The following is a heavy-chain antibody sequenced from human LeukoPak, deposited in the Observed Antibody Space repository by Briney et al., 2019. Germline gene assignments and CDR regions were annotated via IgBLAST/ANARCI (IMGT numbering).Heavy chain of an antibody. V-gene: IGHV4-38-2*01. CDR3: ARYDARDSASTKFDY. CDR1: GYSLGKNYY. D-gene: IGHD3-3*01. J-gene: IGHJ4*02. Sequence: SGTRSLTCAVSGYSLGKNYYWGWIRQSPGKGLEWIGRSYGRASTSYNPSLMNRVTITVVTSKNHFSLHLTTVTAADTAAHYCARYDARDSASTKFDYWGPGIQVTASS. CDR2: SYGRAST.